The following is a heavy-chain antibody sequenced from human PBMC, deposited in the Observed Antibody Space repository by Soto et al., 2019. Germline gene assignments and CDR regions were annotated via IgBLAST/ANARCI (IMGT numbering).Heavy chain of an antibody. D-gene: IGHD3-16*01. CDR2: INPHGGST. J-gene: IGHJ5*02. CDR3: ARSSGGKCGIIIEGSNWFDP. V-gene: IGHV1-46*01. Sequence: ASVKVSCKAPGDTFTSYYLNWVRQAPGQGLEWMGVINPHGGSTKYAQKFQGRITMTRDTSRSTVYMELSSLRSDDTAIYYCARSSGGKCGIIIEGSNWFDPWGQGTLVTVSS. CDR1: GDTFTSYY.